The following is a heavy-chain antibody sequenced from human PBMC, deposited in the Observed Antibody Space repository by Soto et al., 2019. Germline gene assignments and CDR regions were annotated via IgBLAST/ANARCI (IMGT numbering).Heavy chain of an antibody. V-gene: IGHV1-8*01. Sequence: QVQLVQSGAEVKKPGASVKVSCKASGYTFTSYDINWVRQATGQGLEWMGWMNPNSGNTGYAQKFQGRATMTRNTSRSTAYMELSSLRSEDTAVYYCASGPWGNTSIMVDYWGQGTLVTVSS. CDR3: ASGPWGNTSIMVDY. D-gene: IGHD3-16*01. CDR1: GYTFTSYD. CDR2: MNPNSGNT. J-gene: IGHJ4*02.